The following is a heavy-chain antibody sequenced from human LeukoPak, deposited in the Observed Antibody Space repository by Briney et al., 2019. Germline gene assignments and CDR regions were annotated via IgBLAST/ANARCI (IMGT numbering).Heavy chain of an antibody. D-gene: IGHD1-26*01. V-gene: IGHV3-23*01. CDR2: ITHSGGST. CDR3: AKDRLGAFRYNCFDP. Sequence: GGSLRLSCAASGFTFSNFAMSWVRQAPGRGLEWVSAITHSGGSTNYADSVKGRFTISRDSSKNTLYLQMNSLRAEDTALYFCAKDRLGAFRYNCFDPWGQGALVTVSS. CDR1: GFTFSNFA. J-gene: IGHJ5*02.